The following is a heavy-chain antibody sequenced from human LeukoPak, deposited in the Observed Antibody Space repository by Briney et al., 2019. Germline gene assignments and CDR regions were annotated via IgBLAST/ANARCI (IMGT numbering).Heavy chain of an antibody. V-gene: IGHV3-23*01. CDR3: AKDHYYDSSGYYSSVDY. J-gene: IGHJ4*02. D-gene: IGHD3-22*01. Sequence: SGGSLRLSCAASGFTFSSYAMSWVRQAPGKGLEWVSAISGSGGSTYYADSVKGRFTISRDNSKNTLYLQMNSLRAEDTAVYYCAKDHYYDSSGYYSSVDYWGQGTLLTVSS. CDR1: GFTFSSYA. CDR2: ISGSGGST.